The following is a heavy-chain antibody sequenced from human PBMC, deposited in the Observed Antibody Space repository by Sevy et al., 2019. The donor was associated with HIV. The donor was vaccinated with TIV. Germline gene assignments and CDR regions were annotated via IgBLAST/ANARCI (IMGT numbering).Heavy chain of an antibody. CDR3: ARLYSGYMDV. Sequence: ASVKVSCKASGYTFTNFAISWVRQAPGQGLEWMGWSSAYSGYTNYAQKFQGRVTMTTDTSTSTDYMELRSLRSDDTAAYYCARLYSGYMDVWGKGTTVTVSS. D-gene: IGHD3-10*02. V-gene: IGHV1-18*01. CDR1: GYTFTNFA. CDR2: SSAYSGYT. J-gene: IGHJ6*03.